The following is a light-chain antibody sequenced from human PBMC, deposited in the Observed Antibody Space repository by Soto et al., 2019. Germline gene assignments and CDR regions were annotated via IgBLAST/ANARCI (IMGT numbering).Light chain of an antibody. CDR3: SSYAGSNNRV. V-gene: IGLV2-8*01. J-gene: IGLJ2*01. CDR2: EVS. Sequence: QSALTQPPSASGSPGQSVTISCTGTSSDVGGYNYVSWYQQHPGKAPKLMIYEVSKRPSGVPDRYSGSKSGNPASLTVSGLQAEDEADYYCSSYAGSNNRVFGGGTQLTVL. CDR1: SSDVGGYNY.